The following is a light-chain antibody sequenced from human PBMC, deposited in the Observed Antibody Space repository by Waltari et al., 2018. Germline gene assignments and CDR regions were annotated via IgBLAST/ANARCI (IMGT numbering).Light chain of an antibody. J-gene: IGKJ1*01. V-gene: IGKV3-20*01. CDR1: QSVSSSY. CDR2: GAS. CDR3: QQYGKT. Sequence: TLSCRASQSVSSSYLAWYQQKPGQAPRLLIYGASSRATGIPDRFSGSGSGTDFTLTISRLEAEDFAVYYCQQYGKTFGQGTKVEIK.